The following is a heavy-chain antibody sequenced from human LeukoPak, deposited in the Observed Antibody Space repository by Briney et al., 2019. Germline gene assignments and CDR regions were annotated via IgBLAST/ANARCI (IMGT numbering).Heavy chain of an antibody. V-gene: IGHV3-21*01. CDR1: GFTFSTYS. CDR3: ASTTIVTGWGG. Sequence: MSGGSLRLSCAASGFTFSTYSMSWVRQPPGKGLEWVSSISSSSSNIYYADSVKGRFTLSRDNAKNSLYLQMNSLRAADTAVFYFASTTIVTGWGGWGQGTLVTVSS. J-gene: IGHJ4*02. D-gene: IGHD6-19*01. CDR2: ISSSSSNI.